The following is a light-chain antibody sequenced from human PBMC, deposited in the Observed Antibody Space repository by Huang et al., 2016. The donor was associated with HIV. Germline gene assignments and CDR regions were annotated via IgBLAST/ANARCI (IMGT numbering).Light chain of an antibody. V-gene: IGKV1-39*01. Sequence: DIQMTQSPSSLSASVGVRVTITCRARKIIRKYLNWYQQKPGKAPKLLIYGASSLQSGVPARFSGNGPGTDFTLTISSLQPEEFGTYYCQQSYSTLLFTFGPGTKVDI. CDR3: QQSYSTLLFT. J-gene: IGKJ3*01. CDR1: KIIRKY. CDR2: GAS.